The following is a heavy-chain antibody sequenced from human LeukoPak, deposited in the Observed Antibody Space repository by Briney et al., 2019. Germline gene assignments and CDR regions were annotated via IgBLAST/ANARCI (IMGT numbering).Heavy chain of an antibody. D-gene: IGHD2-8*01. CDR1: GGSFSGYY. J-gene: IGHJ5*02. V-gene: IGHV4-34*01. Sequence: SETLSLTCAVYGGSFSGYYWSWIRQPPGKGLEWIGEINHSGSTNYNPSLKSRVTMSVDTSKNQFSLKLSSVTAADTAVYYCARGNGWFDPWGQGTLVTVSS. CDR2: INHSGST. CDR3: ARGNGWFDP.